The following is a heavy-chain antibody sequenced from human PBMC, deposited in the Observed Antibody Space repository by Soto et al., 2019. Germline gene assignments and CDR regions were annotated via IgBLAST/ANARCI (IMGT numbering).Heavy chain of an antibody. Sequence: SETLSLTCTVSGASVNSENYYWSWIRQPPGKGLEWIGYVYYSGSTNYNPSLKSRATISLDTYRNQFSLKMNSMTSADTAFYYCARGVFGFLQWFDPWGQGTLVTGSS. V-gene: IGHV4-61*01. CDR2: VYYSGST. J-gene: IGHJ5*02. CDR3: ARGVFGFLQWFDP. D-gene: IGHD3-3*01. CDR1: GASVNSENYY.